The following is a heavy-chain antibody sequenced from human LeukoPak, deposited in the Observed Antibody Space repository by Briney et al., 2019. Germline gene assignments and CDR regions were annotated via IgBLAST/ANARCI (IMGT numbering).Heavy chain of an antibody. CDR2: IKQDGSEK. CDR1: GFTFSSYW. CDR3: ARGHYKLL. Sequence: GGSLRLSCAASGFTFSSYWMSWVRQAPRKGLEWVAKIKQDGSEKYYVDSVKGRFTISRDNAENSLYLQMNSLRAEDTAAYHCARGHYKLLWGQGTLVTVSS. V-gene: IGHV3-7*03. J-gene: IGHJ4*02. D-gene: IGHD2-2*01.